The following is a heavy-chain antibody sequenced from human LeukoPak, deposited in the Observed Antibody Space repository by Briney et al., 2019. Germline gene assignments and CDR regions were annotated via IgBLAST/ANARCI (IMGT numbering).Heavy chain of an antibody. V-gene: IGHV3-23*01. J-gene: IGHJ4*02. CDR2: ISGSGGST. Sequence: PGGSLRLSCAASGFTFSSYAMSWVRQAPGKGLEWVSAISGSGGSTYYADSVRGRFTISRDNSKNTLYLQMNSLRAEDTAVYYCASYSSGWEPKIDYWAREPWSPSPQ. D-gene: IGHD6-19*01. CDR1: GFTFSSYA. CDR3: ASYSSGWEPKIDY.